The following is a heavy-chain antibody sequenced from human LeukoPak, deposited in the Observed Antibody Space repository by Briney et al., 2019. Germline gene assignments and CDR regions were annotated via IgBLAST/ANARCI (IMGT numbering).Heavy chain of an antibody. CDR1: GFTFSSYA. CDR2: ISGSGGST. J-gene: IGHJ5*02. Sequence: PGGSLRLSCAASGFTFSSYAMSWVRQAPGKGLEWVSAISGSGGSTYYADSVKGRFTISRDNSKNTLYLQMNSLRAEDTAVYYCARTHDSGYYNWFDPWGQGTLVTVSS. D-gene: IGHD3-22*01. V-gene: IGHV3-23*01. CDR3: ARTHDSGYYNWFDP.